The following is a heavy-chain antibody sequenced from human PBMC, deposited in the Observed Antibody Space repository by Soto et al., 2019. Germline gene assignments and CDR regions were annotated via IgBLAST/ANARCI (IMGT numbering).Heavy chain of an antibody. D-gene: IGHD4-17*01. CDR2: IWYDGSNK. J-gene: IGHJ4*02. CDR1: GFTFSSYG. CDR3: ARDLMSYGDPGFDY. Sequence: QVQLVESGGGVVQPGRSLRLSCAASGFTFSSYGMHWVRQAPGKGLEWVAVIWYDGSNKYYADSVKGRFTISRDNSKNTLYLQMNSLRAEDTAVYYCARDLMSYGDPGFDYWGQGTLVTVSS. V-gene: IGHV3-33*01.